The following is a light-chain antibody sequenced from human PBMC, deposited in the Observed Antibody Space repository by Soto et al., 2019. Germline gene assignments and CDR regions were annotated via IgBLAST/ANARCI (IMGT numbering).Light chain of an antibody. V-gene: IGLV1-40*01. J-gene: IGLJ1*01. CDR3: QSYDNSLNGNYV. CDR2: GSK. CDR1: SSNIGAGFD. Sequence: QAVVTQPPSVSGAPGQRVSISCTGTSSNIGAGFDVHWYQQVPGTAPKLLIYGSKNRPSGVPDRFSGSKSATSASLVITGLQAEDEADYYYQSYDNSLNGNYVFGTGTKLTVL.